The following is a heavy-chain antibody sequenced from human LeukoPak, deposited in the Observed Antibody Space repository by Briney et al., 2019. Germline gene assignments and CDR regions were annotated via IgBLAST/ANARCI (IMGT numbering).Heavy chain of an antibody. V-gene: IGHV1-69*13. J-gene: IGHJ4*02. CDR1: GGTFSSYA. Sequence: GASLNVSCKASGGTFSSYAISWVRQAPGQGLEWMGGIIPIFGTANYAQKFQGRVTITADESTSTAYMELSSLRSEDTAVYYCAREPLTGHFDYWGQGTLVTVSS. D-gene: IGHD7-27*01. CDR3: AREPLTGHFDY. CDR2: IIPIFGTA.